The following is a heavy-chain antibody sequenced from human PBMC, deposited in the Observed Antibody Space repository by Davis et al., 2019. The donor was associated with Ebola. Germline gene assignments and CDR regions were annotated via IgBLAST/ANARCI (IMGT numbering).Heavy chain of an antibody. CDR3: ARGSENWNYVDY. Sequence: GGSLRLSCAASGFTFSSYWMHWVRQAPGKGLEWVSSISSSSSYIYYADSVKGRFTISRDNAKNSLYLQMNSLRDEDTAVYYCARGSENWNYVDYWGQGTLVTVSS. V-gene: IGHV3-21*01. J-gene: IGHJ4*02. CDR1: GFTFSSYW. D-gene: IGHD1-1*01. CDR2: ISSSSSYI.